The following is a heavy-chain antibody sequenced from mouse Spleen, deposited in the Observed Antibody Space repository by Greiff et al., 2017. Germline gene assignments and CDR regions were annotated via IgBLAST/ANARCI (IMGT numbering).Heavy chain of an antibody. CDR2: IDPENGDT. D-gene: IGHD1-2*01. Sequence: VQLQQSGAELVRSGASVKLSCTASGFNIKDYYMHWVKQRPEQGLEWIGWIDPENGDTEYAPKFQGKATMTADTSSNTAYLQLSSLTSEDTAVYYCNAWTTATGGDWGQGTSVTVSS. V-gene: IGHV14-4*02. CDR3: NAWTTATGGD. CDR1: GFNIKDYY. J-gene: IGHJ4*01.